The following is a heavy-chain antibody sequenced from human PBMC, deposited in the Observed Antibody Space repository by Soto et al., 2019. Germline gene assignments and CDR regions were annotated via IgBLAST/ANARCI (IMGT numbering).Heavy chain of an antibody. J-gene: IGHJ6*02. CDR1: RGTFSTYA. CDR3: AREDHYYDSSGLLLVYYYYGMDV. Sequence: SVKVCFRASRGTFSTYAISWVRQAPGQGLQWMGGIIPIFGTANYAQKFQGRVTITADKSTSTAYMELSSLRSKDTAVYYCAREDHYYDSSGLLLVYYYYGMDVWGQGTTVTVSS. D-gene: IGHD3-22*01. V-gene: IGHV1-69*06. CDR2: IIPIFGTA.